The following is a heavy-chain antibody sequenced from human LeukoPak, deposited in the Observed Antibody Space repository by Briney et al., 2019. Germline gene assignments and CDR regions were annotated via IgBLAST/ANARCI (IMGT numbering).Heavy chain of an antibody. D-gene: IGHD6-19*01. J-gene: IGHJ4*02. Sequence: SETLSLTCTVSGGSISSSSYYWGWIRQPPGKELEWIGSIYYSGSTYYNPSLKSRVTISVDTSKNQFSLKLSSVTAADTAVYYCARSEGWLGPSPFDYWGQGTLVAVSS. CDR2: IYYSGST. CDR3: ARSEGWLGPSPFDY. V-gene: IGHV4-39*01. CDR1: GGSISSSSYY.